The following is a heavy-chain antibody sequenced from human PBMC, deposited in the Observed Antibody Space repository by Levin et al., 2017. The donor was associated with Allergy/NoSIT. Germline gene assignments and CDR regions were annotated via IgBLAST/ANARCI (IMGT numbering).Heavy chain of an antibody. Sequence: SVKVSCKASGGTFSSYTISWVRQAPGQGLEWMGRIIPILGIANYAQKFQGRVTITADKSTSTAYMELSSLRSEDTAVYYCASHSSGWYYFDYWGQGTLVTVSS. CDR1: GGTFSSYT. J-gene: IGHJ4*02. CDR3: ASHSSGWYYFDY. D-gene: IGHD6-19*01. V-gene: IGHV1-69*02. CDR2: IIPILGIA.